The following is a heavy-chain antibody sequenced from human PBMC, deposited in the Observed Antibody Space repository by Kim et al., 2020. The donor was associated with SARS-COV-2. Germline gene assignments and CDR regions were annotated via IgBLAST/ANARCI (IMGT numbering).Heavy chain of an antibody. CDR3: ARATRLPDV. D-gene: IGHD4-17*01. Sequence: GGSLRLSCAASGFIFSSYWMSWVRQIPGKGLEWVAIIKEDGSEKIYVDSMKGRFTVSRDNAKNSLYLQMKSLRADDTAIYYCARATRLPDVWGQGTTVT. J-gene: IGHJ6*02. CDR2: IKEDGSEK. V-gene: IGHV3-7*03. CDR1: GFIFSSYW.